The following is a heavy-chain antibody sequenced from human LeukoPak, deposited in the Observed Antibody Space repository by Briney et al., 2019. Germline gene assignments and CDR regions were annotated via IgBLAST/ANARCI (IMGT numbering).Heavy chain of an antibody. J-gene: IGHJ4*02. CDR3: ARHTGSGYLLSY. CDR2: IYSSGST. CDR1: GGPISSYY. V-gene: IGHV4-59*08. Sequence: SETLSLTCTVSGGPISSYYWSWIRQPPGKGLEWIGYIYSSGSTNYSPSLKSRVTISVDTSKNQFSLKLSSVTAADTAVYYCARHTGSGYLLSYWGQGTLVTVSS. D-gene: IGHD3-3*01.